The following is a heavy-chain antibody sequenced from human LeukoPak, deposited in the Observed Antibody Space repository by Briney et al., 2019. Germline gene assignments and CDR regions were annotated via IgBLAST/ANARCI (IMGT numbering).Heavy chain of an antibody. CDR3: ARLGGYQVGHYYYYMDV. J-gene: IGHJ6*03. Sequence: SETLSLTCTVSGGSISSGSYYWSWIRQPAGKGLEWIGRFYTSGSTNYNPSLKSRLTISVDTSRNQFSLNLSSVTAADTAVYYCARLGGYQVGHYYYYMDVWGKGTTVTVSS. CDR1: GGSISSGSYY. D-gene: IGHD3-16*02. V-gene: IGHV4-61*02. CDR2: FYTSGST.